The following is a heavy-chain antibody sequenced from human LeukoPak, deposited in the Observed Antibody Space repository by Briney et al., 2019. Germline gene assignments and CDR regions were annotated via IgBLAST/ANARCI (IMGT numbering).Heavy chain of an antibody. CDR2: INHSGST. D-gene: IGHD2-15*01. CDR3: ARAGYCSGGSCYSGLKNAFDI. Sequence: SETLSLTCAVYGGSFSGYYWSWIRQPPGKGLEWIGEINHSGSTNYNPSLKSRVTISVDTSKNQFSLKLSSVTAADTAVYYCARAGYCSGGSCYSGLKNAFDIWGQGTMVTVSP. V-gene: IGHV4-34*01. J-gene: IGHJ3*02. CDR1: GGSFSGYY.